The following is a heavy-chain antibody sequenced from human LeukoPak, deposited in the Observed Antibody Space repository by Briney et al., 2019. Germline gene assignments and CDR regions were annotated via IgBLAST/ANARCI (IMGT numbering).Heavy chain of an antibody. V-gene: IGHV3-23*01. D-gene: IGHD6-6*01. CDR2: ISGSGGST. J-gene: IGHJ6*03. Sequence: PGGSPRLSCAASGFTSSSYAMSWGRQTPGKGLEWVSAISGSGGSTYYADSVKGRFTISRDNSKNTPYLQMNSLRAEDTAVYYCAKDSIAARLVYYYYYMDVWGKGTTVTVSS. CDR3: AKDSIAARLVYYYYYMDV. CDR1: GFTSSSYA.